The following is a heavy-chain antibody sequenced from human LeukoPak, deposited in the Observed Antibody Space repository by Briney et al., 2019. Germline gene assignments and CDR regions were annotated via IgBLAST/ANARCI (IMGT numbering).Heavy chain of an antibody. D-gene: IGHD3-3*01. V-gene: IGHV1-2*02. J-gene: IGHJ6*02. CDR1: GYTFTGYY. CDR2: INPNSGGT. CDR3: ARGLKKTYYDFWSGYSQGDYYYYGMDV. Sequence: ASVKVSCKASGYTFTGYYMHWVRQAPGQGLEWMGWINPNSGGTNYAQKFQGRVTMTRDTSISTAYMELSRLGSDDTAVYYCARGLKKTYYDFWSGYSQGDYYYYGMDVWGQGTTVTVSS.